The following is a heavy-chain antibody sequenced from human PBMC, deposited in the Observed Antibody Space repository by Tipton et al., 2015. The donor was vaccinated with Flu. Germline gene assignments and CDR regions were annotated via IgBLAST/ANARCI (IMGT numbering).Heavy chain of an antibody. J-gene: IGHJ3*01. CDR3: ARDERSGSGYGLRL. CDR2: IYYSGST. V-gene: IGHV4-59*01. D-gene: IGHD3-22*01. CDR1: GGSISSYY. Sequence: LRLSCTVSGGSISSYYWTWVRQPPGKGLEWIGYIYYSGSTNFNPSLKSRLTMSVDTSKNQFSLNLSSVTAADTALYFCARDERSGSGYGLRLWGQGTMVTVPS.